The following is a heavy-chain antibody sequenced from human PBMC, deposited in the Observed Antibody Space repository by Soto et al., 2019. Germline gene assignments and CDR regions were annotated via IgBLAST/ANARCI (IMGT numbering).Heavy chain of an antibody. CDR3: TTDLGSGWYSAGGY. J-gene: IGHJ4*02. V-gene: IGHV3-15*01. CDR1: GFTFSNAW. Sequence: EVQLVESGGGLVKPGGSLRLSCAASGFTFSNAWMSWVRQAPGKGMEWVGRIKSKTDGGTTDYAAPVKGRFTISRDDSKNTLYLPMNSLKTEDTAVYYCTTDLGSGWYSAGGYWGQGTLVTVSS. CDR2: IKSKTDGGTT. D-gene: IGHD6-19*01.